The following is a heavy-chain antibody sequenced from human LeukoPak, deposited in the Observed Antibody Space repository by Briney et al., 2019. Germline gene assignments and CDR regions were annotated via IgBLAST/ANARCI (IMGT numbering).Heavy chain of an antibody. CDR1: GFTFSSYT. D-gene: IGHD3-10*01. J-gene: IGHJ6*04. CDR3: ARDRVVRGVTSSSYYGMDV. V-gene: IGHV3-30*04. Sequence: PGRSLRLSCAASGFTFSSYTMHWVRQAPGKGLEWVAVISYDGSNKYYADSVKGRFTISRDNSKNTLYLQMNSPRAEDTAVYYCARDRVVRGVTSSSYYGMDVWGKGTTVTVSS. CDR2: ISYDGSNK.